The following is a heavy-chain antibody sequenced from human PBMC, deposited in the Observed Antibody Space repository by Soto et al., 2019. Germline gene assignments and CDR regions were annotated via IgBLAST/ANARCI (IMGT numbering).Heavy chain of an antibody. CDR2: MNPNSGYT. CDR3: ALYSGKYSGLGPS. CDR1: GYTFTXYD. D-gene: IGHD1-26*01. J-gene: IGHJ5*02. V-gene: IGHV1-8*01. Sequence: ASVKVSCKASGYTFTXYDINWVRQATGQGLEWMGWMNPNSGYTKYSQTFQGRVTITRNTSASTAYMELSGLRSEDTAVFYCALYSGKYSGLGPSWGQGTLVTVSS.